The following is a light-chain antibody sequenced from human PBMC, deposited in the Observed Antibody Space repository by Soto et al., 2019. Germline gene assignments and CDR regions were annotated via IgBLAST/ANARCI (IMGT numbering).Light chain of an antibody. V-gene: IGKV1-39*01. J-gene: IGKJ4*01. CDR2: AAS. CDR1: QSIGNY. Sequence: DIQMTQSPSSLSACVGDRVTITCRASQSIGNYLNWYQQKPGKAPKLLIYAASNLQSGVPSRFSGSGSGTDFTVTISSLQREDFATYYCQQSHSMPRTFGGGTKVDIK. CDR3: QQSHSMPRT.